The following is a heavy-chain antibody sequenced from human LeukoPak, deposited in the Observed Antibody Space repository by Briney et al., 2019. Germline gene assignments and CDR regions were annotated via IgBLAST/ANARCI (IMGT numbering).Heavy chain of an antibody. CDR1: GFIFDDYA. V-gene: IGHV3-43*02. J-gene: IGHJ6*02. Sequence: GGSLRLSCAASGFIFDDYAMHWVRQAPGKGLEWVSLITGDGAGTYYEDSVRGRFTVSRDNSKNSLYLIMNSLRTEDTALYYCTKGRVATVGGAKYAMDVWGQGTTVTVSS. CDR2: ITGDGAGT. D-gene: IGHD5-12*01. CDR3: TKGRVATVGGAKYAMDV.